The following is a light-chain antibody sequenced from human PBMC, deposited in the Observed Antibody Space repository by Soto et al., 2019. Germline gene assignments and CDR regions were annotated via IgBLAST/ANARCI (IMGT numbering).Light chain of an antibody. CDR2: DAS. J-gene: IGKJ5*01. Sequence: EIVLTQSPATLSLYQGERATLSFRASQSVSSYLAWYQQKPGQAHRLLIYDASNRATGIPARFSGSGSGTDFTLTISSLEPEDFAVYYCQQRSNWRGSITFGQETRLEIK. CDR1: QSVSSY. CDR3: QQRSNWRGSIT. V-gene: IGKV3-11*01.